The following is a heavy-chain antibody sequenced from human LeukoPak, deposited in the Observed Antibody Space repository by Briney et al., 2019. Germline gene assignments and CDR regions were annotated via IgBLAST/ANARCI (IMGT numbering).Heavy chain of an antibody. J-gene: IGHJ6*02. CDR3: ARDGGPPRTFRYNGLDV. Sequence: ASVKVSCKASGYTFINYGISWVRQAPGHGLEWMGWISTYNGNTNYALELQGRVTMTTDRSTSTAYMEVRSLRSDDTAVYYCARDGGPPRTFRYNGLDVWGQGTTVTVS. D-gene: IGHD2-21*01. CDR2: ISTYNGNT. CDR1: GYTFINYG. V-gene: IGHV1-18*01.